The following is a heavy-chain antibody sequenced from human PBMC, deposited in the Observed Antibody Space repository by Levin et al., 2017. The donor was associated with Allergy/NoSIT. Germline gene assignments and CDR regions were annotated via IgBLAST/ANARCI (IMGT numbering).Heavy chain of an antibody. CDR1: GFTVSSFI. J-gene: IGHJ4*02. CDR3: AKGGISTAGGIDS. V-gene: IGHV3-23*01. Sequence: HPGGSLRLSCAASGFTVSSFIMTWGRQAPGKGLEWVSSIATGGGTAYAESVRGRFTISRDNSKNTVYLQLNSLTAEDTAIYYCAKGGISTAGGIDSWGQGTLVTVSS. CDR2: IATGGGT. D-gene: IGHD2/OR15-2a*01.